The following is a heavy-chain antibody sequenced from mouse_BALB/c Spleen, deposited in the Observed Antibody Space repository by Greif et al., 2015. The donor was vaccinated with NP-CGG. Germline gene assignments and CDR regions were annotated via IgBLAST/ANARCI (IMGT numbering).Heavy chain of an antibody. V-gene: IGHV3-2*02. D-gene: IGHD2-3*01. Sequence: VQLQQSGPGLVKPSQSLSLTCTVTGYSITSDYAWNWIRQFPGNKLEWMGYISYSGSTSYNPSLKSRISITRDTSKNQFFLQLNSVTTEDTATYYCARSGSGYDGYYKDYFDYWGQGTTLTVSS. CDR1: GYSITSDYA. J-gene: IGHJ2*01. CDR2: ISYSGST. CDR3: ARSGSGYDGYYKDYFDY.